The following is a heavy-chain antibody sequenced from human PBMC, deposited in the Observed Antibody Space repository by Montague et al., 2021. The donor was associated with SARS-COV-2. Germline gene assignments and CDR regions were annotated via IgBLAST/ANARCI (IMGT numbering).Heavy chain of an antibody. CDR3: ARREDYYGSGSYPN. V-gene: IGHV4-39*01. CDR2: IYYSGST. CDR1: VGSISSSSYY. Sequence: SETLSLTCTVSVGSISSSSYYWGWIRQPPGKGLEWIGSIYYSGSTYYNPSLKSRVTISVDTSKNQFSLKLSSVTAADTAVYYCARREDYYGSGSYPNWGQGTLVTVSS. D-gene: IGHD3-10*01. J-gene: IGHJ4*02.